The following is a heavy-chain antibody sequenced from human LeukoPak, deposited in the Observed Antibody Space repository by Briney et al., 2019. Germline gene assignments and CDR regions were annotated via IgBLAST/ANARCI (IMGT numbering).Heavy chain of an antibody. CDR1: GFTFSSYG. D-gene: IGHD2-15*01. V-gene: IGHV3-33*08. CDR3: AKGDCSGGSCYSGYYYYYYMDV. Sequence: GGSLRLSCAASGFTFSSYGMHWVRQAPGKGLEWVAVIWYGGSNKYYADSVKGRFTISRDNSKNTLYLQMNSLRAEDTAVYYCAKGDCSGGSCYSGYYYYYYMDVWSKGTTATVSS. CDR2: IWYGGSNK. J-gene: IGHJ6*03.